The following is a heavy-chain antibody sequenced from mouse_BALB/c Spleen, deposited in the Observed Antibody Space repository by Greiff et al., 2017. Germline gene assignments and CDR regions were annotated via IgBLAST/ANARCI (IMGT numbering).Heavy chain of an antibody. J-gene: IGHJ4*01. D-gene: IGHD1-2*01. CDR3: NRDEFISTATGALDY. Sequence: EVMLVESGGGLVKPGGSLKLSCAASGFTFSSYTMSWVRQTPEKRLEWVATISSGGSYTYYPDSVKGRFTISRDNAKNTMYLQMSSLKTEDTAMYDMNRDEFISTATGALDYWGQGTSVTVSA. CDR2: ISSGGSYT. V-gene: IGHV5-6-4*01. CDR1: GFTFSSYT.